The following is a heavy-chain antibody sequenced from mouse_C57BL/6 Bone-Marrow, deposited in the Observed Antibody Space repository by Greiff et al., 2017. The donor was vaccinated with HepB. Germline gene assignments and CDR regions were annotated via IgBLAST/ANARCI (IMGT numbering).Heavy chain of an antibody. J-gene: IGHJ4*01. CDR2: ISDGGSYT. CDR1: GFTFSSYA. V-gene: IGHV5-4*01. CDR3: ALQLRLPYYYAMDY. D-gene: IGHD3-2*02. Sequence: EVQGVESGGGLVKPGGSLKLSCAASGFTFSSYAMSWVRQTPEKRLEWVATISDGGSYTYYPDNVKGRFTISRDNAKNNLYLQMSHLKSEDTAMYYCALQLRLPYYYAMDYWGQGTSVTVSS.